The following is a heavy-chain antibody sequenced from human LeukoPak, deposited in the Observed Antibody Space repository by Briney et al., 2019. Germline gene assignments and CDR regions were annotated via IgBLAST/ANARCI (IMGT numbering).Heavy chain of an antibody. CDR1: GGSMRSYF. J-gene: IGHJ4*02. D-gene: IGHD6-19*01. V-gene: IGHV4-59*08. CDR3: ARREGSSGRGFDY. CDR2: MYYSGKT. Sequence: SETLPLTCTVSGGSMRSYFWSWIRQPPGKGLEWIAYMYYSGKTGYNPSLQSRVTISVDTSKNQFSLNLKSVTASDTAVYYCARREGSSGRGFDYWGQGTLVSVSS.